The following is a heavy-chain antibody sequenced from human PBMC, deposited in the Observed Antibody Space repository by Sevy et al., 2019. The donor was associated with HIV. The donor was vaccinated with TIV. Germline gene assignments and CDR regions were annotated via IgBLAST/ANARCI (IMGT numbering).Heavy chain of an antibody. J-gene: IGHJ4*02. Sequence: SETLSLTCTVSGGSVTNNNFYWGWIRRPPGKGLEWIGSIFFSGSTYYSPSLKTRLTLSVVTSKNQFSLKLNSVTAADTAVYYCARNRQWPPLDYFDYWGQGILVTVSS. D-gene: IGHD6-19*01. CDR1: GGSVTNNNFY. V-gene: IGHV4-39*01. CDR3: ARNRQWPPLDYFDY. CDR2: IFFSGST.